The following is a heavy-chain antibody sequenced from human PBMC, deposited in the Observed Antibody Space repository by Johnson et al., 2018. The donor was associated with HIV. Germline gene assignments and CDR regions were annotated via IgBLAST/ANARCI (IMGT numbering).Heavy chain of an antibody. CDR2: ISYDGPDK. J-gene: IGHJ3*01. D-gene: IGHD6-19*01. CDR3: ARVQRSGWFHTDAFDL. Sequence: QVQLVESGGGLVQPGGSLRLSCAASGFTFSSYAMSWVRQAPGKGLEWVALISYDGPDKFYATSVKGRFTVSRDNSNNILFLQMSSLRSDDTAVYFCARVQRSGWFHTDAFDLWGQGTMVTVSS. CDR1: GFTFSSYA. V-gene: IGHV3-30*03.